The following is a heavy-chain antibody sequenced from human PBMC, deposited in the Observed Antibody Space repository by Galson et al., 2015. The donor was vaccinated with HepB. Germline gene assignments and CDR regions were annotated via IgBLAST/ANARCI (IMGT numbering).Heavy chain of an antibody. D-gene: IGHD4-17*01. J-gene: IGHJ4*02. CDR2: IIPIFGTA. CDR3: ARFGERMTTVTTLFDY. CDR1: GGTFSSYA. Sequence: SVKVSCKASGGTFSSYAISWVRQAPGQGLEWMGGIIPIFGTANYAQKFQGRVTITADESTSTAYMELSSLRSEDTAVYYCARFGERMTTVTTLFDYWGQGTLVTVSS. V-gene: IGHV1-69*13.